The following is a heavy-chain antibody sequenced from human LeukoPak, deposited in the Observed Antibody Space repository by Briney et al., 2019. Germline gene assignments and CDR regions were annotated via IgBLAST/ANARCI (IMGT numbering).Heavy chain of an antibody. D-gene: IGHD1-26*01. CDR1: GGSISSSSYY. CDR3: ARRGHGMGFDY. CDR2: IHYSGST. Sequence: SETLSLTCTVSGGSISSSSYYWGWIRQPPGKGLEWIGNIHYSGSTNYNPSLKSRVTMSVDTSKNQFSLKLSSVTAADTAVYYCARRGHGMGFDYWGQGTLVTVSS. V-gene: IGHV4-61*05. J-gene: IGHJ4*02.